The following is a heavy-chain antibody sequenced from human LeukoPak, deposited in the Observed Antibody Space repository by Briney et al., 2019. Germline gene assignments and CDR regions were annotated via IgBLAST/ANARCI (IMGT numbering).Heavy chain of an antibody. V-gene: IGHV3-23*01. D-gene: IGHD1-26*01. Sequence: GGSLRLSCAASGFTFSSYGMSWVRQAPGKGLEWVSVISGSGGSTYYADSVKGRFTISRDNSKNRLYLQMNSLRAEDTAVYYCAKGKWESYYFDYWGQGTLVTVSS. J-gene: IGHJ4*02. CDR2: ISGSGGST. CDR3: AKGKWESYYFDY. CDR1: GFTFSSYG.